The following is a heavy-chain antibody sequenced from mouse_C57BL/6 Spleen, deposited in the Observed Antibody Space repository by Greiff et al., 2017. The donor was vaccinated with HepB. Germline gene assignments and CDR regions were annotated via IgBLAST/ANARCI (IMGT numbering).Heavy chain of an antibody. V-gene: IGHV1-42*01. J-gene: IGHJ2*01. CDR1: GYSFTGYY. Sequence: EVKVVESGPELVKPGASVKISCKASGYSFTGYYMNWGKQSPEKSLEWIGEINPSTGWTTYNQKFKAKATLTVDKSSSTSYMQLKSLTSEDSAVYYCARRDYGSSYFDYWGQGTTLTVSS. CDR3: ARRDYGSSYFDY. CDR2: INPSTGWT. D-gene: IGHD1-1*01.